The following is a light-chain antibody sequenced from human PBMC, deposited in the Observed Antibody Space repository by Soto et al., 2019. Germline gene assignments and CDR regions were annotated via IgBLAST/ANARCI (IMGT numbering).Light chain of an antibody. J-gene: IGKJ1*01. CDR2: GAS. CDR1: QTVLSSY. Sequence: EIVLTQSPGTLSLSPGEPVTLSCRASQTVLSSYVAWYQQKPGQAPRLLIYGASSRATGIPDRFSGGGSGTDFTLTISRLEPEDFGIYYCQQYGNQQQTFGQGTKVDIK. CDR3: QQYGNQQQT. V-gene: IGKV3-20*01.